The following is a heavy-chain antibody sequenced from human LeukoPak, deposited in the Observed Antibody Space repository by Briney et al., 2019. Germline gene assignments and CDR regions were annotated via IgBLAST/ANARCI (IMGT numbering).Heavy chain of an antibody. Sequence: SETLSLTCTVSGGSISSYYWSWIRQPPGKGLEWIGYIYYSGSTNYNPSLKSRVTISADTSKNQFSLKLSSVTAADTAVYYCARAEGQTFDYWGQGTLVTVSS. CDR1: GGSISSYY. V-gene: IGHV4-59*01. CDR2: IYYSGST. J-gene: IGHJ4*02. CDR3: ARAEGQTFDY.